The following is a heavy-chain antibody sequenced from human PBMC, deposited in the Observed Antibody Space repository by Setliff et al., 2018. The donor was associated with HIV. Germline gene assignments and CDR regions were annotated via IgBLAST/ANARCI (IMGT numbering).Heavy chain of an antibody. V-gene: IGHV4-39*07. CDR2: IYYSGST. CDR3: ARDGGLDTNNAFDI. D-gene: IGHD3-16*01. Sequence: SETLSLTCTVSSGSISSNSYYWGWIRQPPGKGLEWIGSIYYSGSTYYNPSLKSRVTISVDTSKNQFSLKLGSVTAADTAVYYCARDGGLDTNNAFDIWGQGTMVTVSS. CDR1: SGSISSNSYY. J-gene: IGHJ3*02.